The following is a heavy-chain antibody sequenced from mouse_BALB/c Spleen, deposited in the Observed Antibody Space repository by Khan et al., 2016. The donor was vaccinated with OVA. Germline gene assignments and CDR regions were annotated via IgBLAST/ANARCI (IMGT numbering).Heavy chain of an antibody. CDR3: TRHGYVAWFTY. CDR2: IDPFSGGT. Sequence: EVKLQESGPELMKPGASVKISCKASGYSFTSYYIHWVMQSHGKSLEWIGYIDPFSGGTTYNQKFKGKATLTVDKSSSTAYIHLNNLTSEDSAVYYCTRHGYVAWFTYWGQGTLVTVSA. V-gene: IGHV1S135*01. D-gene: IGHD2-2*01. CDR1: GYSFTSYY. J-gene: IGHJ3*01.